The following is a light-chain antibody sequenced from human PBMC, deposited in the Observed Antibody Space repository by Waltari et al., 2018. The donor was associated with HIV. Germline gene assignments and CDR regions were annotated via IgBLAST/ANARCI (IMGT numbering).Light chain of an antibody. Sequence: DIVMTQSPDSLPVSLGERATITCKSSQSVLYKSNNKNHLAWYQQKAGQPPKLLIYWASVRESGVPERFSGSGSGTDFTLTISSLQAEDVAVYFCQQYSSVPPTFGQGTKVEIK. CDR3: QQYSSVPPT. CDR2: WAS. J-gene: IGKJ1*01. V-gene: IGKV4-1*01. CDR1: QSVLYKSNNKNH.